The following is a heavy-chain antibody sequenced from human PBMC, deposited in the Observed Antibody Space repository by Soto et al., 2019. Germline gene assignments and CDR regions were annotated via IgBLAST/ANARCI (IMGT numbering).Heavy chain of an antibody. V-gene: IGHV1-58*01. CDR1: GFTFTSSA. J-gene: IGHJ4*02. CDR3: AAESPYDSSGSDY. D-gene: IGHD3-22*01. CDR2: IVVGSGNT. Sequence: SVKVSCKASGFTFTSSAVQWVRQARGQRLEWIGWIVVGSGNTNYAQKFQERVTITRDMSTSTAYMELSSLRSEDTAVYYCAAESPYDSSGSDYWGQGTLVTVSS.